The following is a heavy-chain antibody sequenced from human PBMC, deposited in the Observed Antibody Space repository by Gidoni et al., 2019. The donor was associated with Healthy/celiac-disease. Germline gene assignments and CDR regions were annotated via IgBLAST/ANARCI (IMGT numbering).Heavy chain of an antibody. D-gene: IGHD3-16*01. CDR1: GFTFSSYA. CDR2: ISGSGGST. CDR3: AKDWVRLGYGGSTVFDY. Sequence: EVQLLESGGGLVQPGGSLRLSCAASGFTFSSYAMSWVRQAPGKGLEWVSAISGSGGSTYYADSVKGRFTISRDNSKNTLYLQMNSLRAEDTAVYYCAKDWVRLGYGGSTVFDYWGQGTLVTVSS. J-gene: IGHJ4*02. V-gene: IGHV3-23*01.